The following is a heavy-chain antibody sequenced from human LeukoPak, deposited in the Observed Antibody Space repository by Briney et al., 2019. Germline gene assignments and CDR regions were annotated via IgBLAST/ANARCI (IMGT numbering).Heavy chain of an antibody. V-gene: IGHV3-30*18. CDR3: AKGYCSSTSCHFDY. Sequence: GGSLRLPCAASGFTFSSYGMHWVRQAPGKGLEWVAVISYDGSNKYYADSVKGRFTISRDNSKNTLYLQMNSLRAEDTAVYYCAKGYCSSTSCHFDYWGQGTLVTVSS. D-gene: IGHD2-2*01. CDR2: ISYDGSNK. CDR1: GFTFSSYG. J-gene: IGHJ4*02.